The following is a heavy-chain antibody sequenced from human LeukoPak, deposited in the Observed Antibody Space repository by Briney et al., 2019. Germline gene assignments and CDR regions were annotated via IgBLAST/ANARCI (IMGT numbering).Heavy chain of an antibody. CDR3: ARGGCSGGSCYLSMDV. Sequence: ASVKVSCKAFGYTFTGYYMHWVRQAPGQGLEWMGWINPNSGGTNYAQKFQGRVTMTRDTSISTAYMELSRLRSDDTAVYYCARGGCSGGSCYLSMDVWGKGTTVTISS. D-gene: IGHD2-15*01. CDR1: GYTFTGYY. V-gene: IGHV1-2*02. J-gene: IGHJ6*03. CDR2: INPNSGGT.